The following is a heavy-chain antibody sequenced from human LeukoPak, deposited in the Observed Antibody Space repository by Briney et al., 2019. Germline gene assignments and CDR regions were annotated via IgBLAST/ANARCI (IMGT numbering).Heavy chain of an antibody. Sequence: SETLSLTCAVYGGSFSGYYCSWIRQPPGKGLEWIGEINHSGSTNYNPSLKSRVTISVDTSKNQFSLKLSSVTAADTAVYYCAREGYDILTGPYTDYWGQGTLVTVSS. V-gene: IGHV4-34*01. CDR2: INHSGST. J-gene: IGHJ4*02. CDR3: AREGYDILTGPYTDY. CDR1: GGSFSGYY. D-gene: IGHD3-9*01.